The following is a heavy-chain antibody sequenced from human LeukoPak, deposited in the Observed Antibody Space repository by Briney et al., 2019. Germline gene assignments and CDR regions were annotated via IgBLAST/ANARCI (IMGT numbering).Heavy chain of an antibody. CDR3: AKDLYSNYGPADY. CDR2: ISGSGRTT. CDR1: GFSFISYA. J-gene: IGHJ4*02. V-gene: IGHV3-23*01. Sequence: PGGSLRLSCTVSGFSFISYAMSWVRQAPGKGLEWVSGISGSGRTTYYADSVGGRFTISRDNSKNTLFLQMNSLRDGDTAVYYCAKDLYSNYGPADYWGQGNLVTVSS. D-gene: IGHD4-11*01.